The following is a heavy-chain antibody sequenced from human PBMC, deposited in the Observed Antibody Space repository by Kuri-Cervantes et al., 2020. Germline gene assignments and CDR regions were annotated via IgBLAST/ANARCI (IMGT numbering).Heavy chain of an antibody. CDR2: IKQDGSEK. J-gene: IGHJ4*02. D-gene: IGHD3-22*01. CDR1: GFTFSSYW. CDR3: AKDIGPYYYDSSGYYDY. Sequence: GESLKISCAASGFTFSSYWMSWVRQAPGKGLEWVAKIKQDGSEKYYVDSVKGRFTISRDNAKNSLYLQMNSLRAEDTALYYCAKDIGPYYYDSSGYYDYWGQGTLVTVSS. V-gene: IGHV3-7*03.